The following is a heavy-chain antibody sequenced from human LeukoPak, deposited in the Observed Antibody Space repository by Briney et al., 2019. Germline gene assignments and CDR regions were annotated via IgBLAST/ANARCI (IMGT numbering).Heavy chain of an antibody. J-gene: IGHJ4*02. V-gene: IGHV1-2*02. Sequence: ASMKVSCKASGYTFTGYYMHWVRQAPGQGLEWMGWINPNSGGTNYAQKFQGRVTMTRDTSISTAYMELSRLRSDDTAVYYCARVSSSDTAMVMFDYWGQGTLVTVSS. CDR2: INPNSGGT. D-gene: IGHD5-18*01. CDR3: ARVSSSDTAMVMFDY. CDR1: GYTFTGYY.